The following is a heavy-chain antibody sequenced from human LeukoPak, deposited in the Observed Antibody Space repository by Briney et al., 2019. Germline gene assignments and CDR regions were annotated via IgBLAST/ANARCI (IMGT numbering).Heavy chain of an antibody. CDR1: GFTFSTYA. CDR3: ARGDYNTYYFDY. V-gene: IGHV3-23*01. Sequence: PGGSLRLSCAASGFTFSTYAMSWVRQAPGKGLEWVSTISGSGGSTYYADSVKGRFTISRDNSKNTLYLQMNTLRAEDTAVHYCARGDYNTYYFDYWGQGTLVTVSS. J-gene: IGHJ4*02. CDR2: ISGSGGST. D-gene: IGHD4-11*01.